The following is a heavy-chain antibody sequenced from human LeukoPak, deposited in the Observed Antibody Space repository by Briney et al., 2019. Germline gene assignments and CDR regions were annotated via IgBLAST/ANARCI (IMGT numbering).Heavy chain of an antibody. CDR2: IYTSGST. CDR1: GGSISSYY. D-gene: IGHD5-18*01. Sequence: PSETLSLTCTVSGGSISSYYWSWIRQPAGKGLEWIGRIYTSGSTNYNPSLKSRVTMSVDTSKNQFSLKLSSVTAADTAVYYCAREGGVDTAMVTSLDYWGQGTLVTVSS. V-gene: IGHV4-4*07. CDR3: AREGGVDTAMVTSLDY. J-gene: IGHJ4*02.